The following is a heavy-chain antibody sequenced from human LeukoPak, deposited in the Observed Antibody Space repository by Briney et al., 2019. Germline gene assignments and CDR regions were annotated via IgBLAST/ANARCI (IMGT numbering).Heavy chain of an antibody. Sequence: SETLSLTCAVYGGSFSGYYWGWIRQPPGKGLEWIGSIYYSGSTYYNPSLKSRVTISVDTSKNQFSLKLSSVTAADTAVYYCARHVLRYFDWLSTQPTFDYWGQGTLVTVSS. V-gene: IGHV4-39*01. CDR1: GGSFSGYY. CDR3: ARHVLRYFDWLSTQPTFDY. CDR2: IYYSGST. D-gene: IGHD3-9*01. J-gene: IGHJ4*02.